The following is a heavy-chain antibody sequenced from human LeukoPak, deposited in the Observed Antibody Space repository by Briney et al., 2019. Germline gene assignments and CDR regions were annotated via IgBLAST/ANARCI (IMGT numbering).Heavy chain of an antibody. Sequence: PSETLSLTCTVSGGSISSSSYYWGWIRQPPGKGLEWIGSIYYSGSTYYNPSLKSRVTISVDTSKNQFSLKPSSVTAADTAVYYCASDNWFDPWGQGTLVTVSS. J-gene: IGHJ5*02. CDR2: IYYSGST. V-gene: IGHV4-39*01. CDR1: GGSISSSSYY. CDR3: ASDNWFDP.